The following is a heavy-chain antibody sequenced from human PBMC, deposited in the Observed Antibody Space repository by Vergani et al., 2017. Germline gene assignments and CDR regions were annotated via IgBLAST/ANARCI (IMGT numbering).Heavy chain of an antibody. D-gene: IGHD6-13*01. J-gene: IGHJ3*02. CDR2: IYHSGST. CDR1: GGSISSGSYY. V-gene: IGHV4-39*07. CDR3: ARSREDHAFDI. Sequence: QLQLQESGPGLVKPSETLSLTCTVSGGSISSGSYYWSWIRQPAGKGLEWIGSIYHSGSTYYNPSLKSRVTISVDTSKNQFSLKLSSVTAADTAVYYCARSREDHAFDIWGQGTMVTVSS.